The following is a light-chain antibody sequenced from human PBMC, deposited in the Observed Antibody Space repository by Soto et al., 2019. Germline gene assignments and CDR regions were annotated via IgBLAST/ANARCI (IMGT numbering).Light chain of an antibody. J-gene: IGKJ5*01. Sequence: EVVMTQSPATLCVSPGERATLSCRASESVSSNLAWYQQKPGQAPRLLIHGESTRAPGFPARFSGSGSGTDFTLTISSLEPEDFAVYYCQQRSNFITFGPGTRLDIK. CDR1: ESVSSN. CDR3: QQRSNFIT. CDR2: GES. V-gene: IGKV3-15*01.